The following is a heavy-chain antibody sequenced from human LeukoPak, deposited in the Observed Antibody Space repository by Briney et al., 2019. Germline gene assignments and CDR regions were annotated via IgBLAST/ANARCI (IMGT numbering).Heavy chain of an antibody. D-gene: IGHD6-19*01. CDR2: INHSGST. CDR1: GGSFSGYY. CDR3: AREAAVAKRGDYFDY. J-gene: IGHJ4*02. V-gene: IGHV4-34*01. Sequence: PSETLSLTCAVYGGSFSGYYWSWIRQPPGKGLEWIGEINHSGSTNYNPSLKSRVTISVDTSKNQFSLKLTSVTAADTAVYYCAREAAVAKRGDYFDYWGQGTMVTVSS.